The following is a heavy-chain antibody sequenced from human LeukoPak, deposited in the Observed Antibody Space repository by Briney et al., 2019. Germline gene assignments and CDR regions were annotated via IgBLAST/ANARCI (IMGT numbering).Heavy chain of an antibody. CDR1: GGTFSSYA. CDR3: ARRSDYGGNSKALDY. D-gene: IGHD4-23*01. J-gene: IGHJ4*02. Sequence: SVKVSCKASGGTFSSYAISWVRQAPGQGLEWMGWISPKSGDRYYAPKFQGRLTMTRDTSITTVYMELSGLISDDAAVYYCARRSDYGGNSKALDYWGQGTLVTVSS. V-gene: IGHV1-2*02. CDR2: ISPKSGDR.